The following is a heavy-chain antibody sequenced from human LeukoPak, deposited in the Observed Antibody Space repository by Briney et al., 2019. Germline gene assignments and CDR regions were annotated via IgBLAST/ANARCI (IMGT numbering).Heavy chain of an antibody. CDR1: GGSISSGGYY. CDR3: ARDRYSSGWSDAFDV. J-gene: IGHJ3*01. V-gene: IGHV4-39*07. Sequence: SETLSLTCTVSGGSISSGGYYWSWIRQHPGKGLEWIGEINHSGSTNYNPSLKSRVTISVDTSKNQFSLKLSSVTAADTAVYYCARDRYSSGWSDAFDVWGQGTMVTVSS. CDR2: INHSGST. D-gene: IGHD6-19*01.